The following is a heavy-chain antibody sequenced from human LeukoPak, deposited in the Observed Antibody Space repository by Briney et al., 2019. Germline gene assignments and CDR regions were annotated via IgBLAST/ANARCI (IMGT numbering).Heavy chain of an antibody. J-gene: IGHJ4*02. CDR1: GGSISSGCYY. Sequence: PSQTLSLTCTVSGGSISSGCYYWSCIRQHPGKGLEWIVYIYYSGSTYYNPYLKSRVTISVETSKNQFSLKLSSVTAADMDVYYCARGDDSSYDYWGQGTLVTVSS. CDR2: IYYSGST. V-gene: IGHV4-31*03. CDR3: ARGDDSSYDY. D-gene: IGHD3-22*01.